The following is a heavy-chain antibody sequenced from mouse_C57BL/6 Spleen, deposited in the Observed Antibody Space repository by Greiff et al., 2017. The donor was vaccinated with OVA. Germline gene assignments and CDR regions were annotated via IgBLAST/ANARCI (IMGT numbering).Heavy chain of an antibody. D-gene: IGHD2-2*01. V-gene: IGHV14-3*01. J-gene: IGHJ2*01. CDR1: GFNIKNTY. CDR3: ARDYHGYDGNYFDD. Sequence: VQLQQSVAELVRPGASVKLSCTASGFNIKNTYMPWVKQRPEQGLEWIGRIDPANGNTKYAPTFQGKATIPADTSSNTAYLQLSSLTSEDTAIYYWARDYHGYDGNYFDDWGQGTTLTVSA. CDR2: IDPANGNT.